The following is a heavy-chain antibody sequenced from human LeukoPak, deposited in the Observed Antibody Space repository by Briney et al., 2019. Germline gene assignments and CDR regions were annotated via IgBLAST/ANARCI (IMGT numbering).Heavy chain of an antibody. D-gene: IGHD3-3*01. CDR3: ARDLVRTGDDFWSGPLN. V-gene: IGHV3-30-3*01. J-gene: IGHJ4*02. Sequence: GRSLRLSCAASGFTFSSYAMHWVRQAPGKGLEWVAVISYDGSNKYYADSVKGRFTISRDNSKNTLYLQMNSLRAEDTAVYYCARDLVRTGDDFWSGPLNWGQGTLVTVSS. CDR2: ISYDGSNK. CDR1: GFTFSSYA.